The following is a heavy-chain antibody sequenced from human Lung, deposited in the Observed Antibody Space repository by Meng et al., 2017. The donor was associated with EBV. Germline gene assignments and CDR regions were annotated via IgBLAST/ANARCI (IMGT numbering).Heavy chain of an antibody. J-gene: IGHJ5*02. Sequence: LPGSGPWLLEPSAPLSLPCTVLGGFIINSGYYWGWIRQFPGKGLEWIGSLSFRGNTHYNPSLKNRVTMSIDTSRNQFSLKVTSVTAADTAVYYCASYCNVGSCYSTFDPWGQGTLVTVSS. CDR2: LSFRGNT. V-gene: IGHV4-39*07. CDR3: ASYCNVGSCYSTFDP. D-gene: IGHD2-15*01. CDR1: GGFIINSGYY.